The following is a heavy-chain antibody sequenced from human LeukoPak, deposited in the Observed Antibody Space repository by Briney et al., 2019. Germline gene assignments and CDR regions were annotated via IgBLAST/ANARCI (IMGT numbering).Heavy chain of an antibody. D-gene: IGHD2-8*01. V-gene: IGHV4-59*01. J-gene: IGHJ3*02. Sequence: SETLSLTCAVYGGSFSGYYWSWIRQPPGKGLEWIGYIYYSGSTNYNPSLKSRVTISVDTSKNQFSLKLSSVTAAHTAVYYCARAGVLGHSFVIWAKGQWSPSLQ. CDR3: ARAGVLGHSFVI. CDR2: IYYSGST. CDR1: GGSFSGYY.